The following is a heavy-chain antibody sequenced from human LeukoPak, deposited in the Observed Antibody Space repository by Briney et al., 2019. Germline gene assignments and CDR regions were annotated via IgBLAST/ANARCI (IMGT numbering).Heavy chain of an antibody. Sequence: PGGSLRLSCAASGFTFSSYGMHWVRQAPGKGLEWVAFIRYDGSNKYYADSVKGRFIISRDNSKNTLYLQMNSLRAEDTAVYYCAKANYYGSGSLYPPPFDYWGQGTLVTISS. CDR2: IRYDGSNK. V-gene: IGHV3-30*02. D-gene: IGHD3-10*01. CDR3: AKANYYGSGSLYPPPFDY. CDR1: GFTFSSYG. J-gene: IGHJ4*02.